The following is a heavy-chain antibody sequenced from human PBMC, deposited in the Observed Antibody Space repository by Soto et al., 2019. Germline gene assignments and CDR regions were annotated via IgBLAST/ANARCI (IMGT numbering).Heavy chain of an antibody. CDR1: GGAXSSYG. CDR3: ARRFGSFYGMDV. Sequence: ASVKVSCKASGGAXSSYGVNWVRQAPGEGLEWMGGIIPVVGTANYAQKFQGRVTITADESTGTAYMELSSLRSEDTAVYYCARRFGSFYGMDVWGQGSTVTVSS. CDR2: IIPVVGTA. J-gene: IGHJ6*01. D-gene: IGHD3-10*01. V-gene: IGHV1-69*13.